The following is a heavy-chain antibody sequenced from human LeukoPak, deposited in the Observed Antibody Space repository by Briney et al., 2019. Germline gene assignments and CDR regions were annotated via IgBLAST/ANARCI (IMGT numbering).Heavy chain of an antibody. CDR3: ARASYSYDINGWVPFDY. CDR1: GITFSNYA. J-gene: IGHJ4*02. D-gene: IGHD3-22*01. CDR2: IYTSGST. V-gene: IGHV4-4*08. Sequence: PGGSLRLSCTASGITFSNYAMNWVRQAPGKGLEWIGRIYTSGSTNYNPSLKSRVTISGDTSKNQFSLRLSSVTAADTAVYYCARASYSYDINGWVPFDYWGQGTLVTVSS.